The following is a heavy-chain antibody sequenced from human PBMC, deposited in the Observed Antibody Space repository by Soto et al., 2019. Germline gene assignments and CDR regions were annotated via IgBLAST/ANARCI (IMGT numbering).Heavy chain of an antibody. V-gene: IGHV3-7*03. CDR1: GFTFSYYW. CDR2: IKQDGGDQ. Sequence: GSLRLSCAASGFTFSYYWMSWVRQAPGKGLEWVANIKQDGGDQFYLDSVKGRFSISRDNAKNLLYLHMSSLRVEDTALYYCASDEGIDYWGQGTMVTVSS. J-gene: IGHJ4*02. CDR3: ASDEGIDY.